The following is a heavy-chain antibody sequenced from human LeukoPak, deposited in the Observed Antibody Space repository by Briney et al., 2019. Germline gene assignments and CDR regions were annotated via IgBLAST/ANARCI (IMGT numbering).Heavy chain of an antibody. CDR3: ARGLHGSGRYNDY. J-gene: IGHJ4*02. CDR2: IIPIFGTA. CDR1: GGTFSSYA. V-gene: IGHV1-69*01. Sequence: ASVKVSCKASGGTFSSYAISWVRQAPGQGLEWMGGIIPIFGTANYAQKFQGRVMITADESTSTAYMELSSLRSEDTAVYYCARGLHGSGRYNDYWGQGTLVTVSS. D-gene: IGHD3-10*01.